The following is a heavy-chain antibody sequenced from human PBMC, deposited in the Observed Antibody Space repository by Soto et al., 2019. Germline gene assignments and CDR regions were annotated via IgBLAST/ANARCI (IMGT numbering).Heavy chain of an antibody. CDR2: ISSSSSYI. J-gene: IGHJ6*02. CDR1: GFTFSSYS. V-gene: IGHV3-21*01. CDR3: AREGVQHVSGPYYYYGMDV. D-gene: IGHD3-10*01. Sequence: EVQLVESGGGLVKPGGSLRLSCAASGFTFSSYSMNWVRQAPGKGLEWVSSISSSSSYIYYADSVKGRFTISRDNAKNSLYLQRNSLRAEDTAVYYCAREGVQHVSGPYYYYGMDVWGHGTTVTVSS.